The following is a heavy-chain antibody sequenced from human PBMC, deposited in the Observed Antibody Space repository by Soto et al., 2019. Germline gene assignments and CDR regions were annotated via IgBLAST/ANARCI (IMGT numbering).Heavy chain of an antibody. CDR2: IYYSGST. Sequence: QVQLQESGPGLVKPSETLSLTCTVSGGSISSYYWSWIRQPPGKGLEWIGYIYYSGSTNYNPSLKSRVTISVDTSKNQFSLKLSSVTAADTAVYYCARGRGSLYYMDVWGKGTTVTFSS. V-gene: IGHV4-59*01. J-gene: IGHJ6*03. D-gene: IGHD3-16*01. CDR3: ARGRGSLYYMDV. CDR1: GGSISSYY.